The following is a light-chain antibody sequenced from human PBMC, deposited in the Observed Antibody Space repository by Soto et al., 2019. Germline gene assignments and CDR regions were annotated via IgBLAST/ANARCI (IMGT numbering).Light chain of an antibody. CDR1: QSVNTNY. CDR3: QQHGDSLT. CDR2: GAS. J-gene: IGKJ4*02. Sequence: ETVLTQSPGTLSLSPGERATLYCRASQSVNTNYLGWYQQKPGQAPRLLMDGASSRATGIPDRFSGSGSGTDFTLTSSRLEPEDCAVYYFQQHGDSLTFGGGTKVEIK. V-gene: IGKV3-20*01.